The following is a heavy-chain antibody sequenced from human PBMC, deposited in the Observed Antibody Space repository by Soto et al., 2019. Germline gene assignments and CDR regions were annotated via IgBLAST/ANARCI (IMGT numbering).Heavy chain of an antibody. CDR3: ARDQYAILTGYYLDY. J-gene: IGHJ4*02. Sequence: ASVKVSCKASGYTFTSYGISWVRQAPGQGLEWMGWISAYNGNTNYAQKLQGRVTMTTDTSTSTAYMELRSLRSDDTAVYYCARDQYAILTGYYLDYWGQGTLVTVCS. CDR2: ISAYNGNT. CDR1: GYTFTSYG. V-gene: IGHV1-18*01. D-gene: IGHD3-9*01.